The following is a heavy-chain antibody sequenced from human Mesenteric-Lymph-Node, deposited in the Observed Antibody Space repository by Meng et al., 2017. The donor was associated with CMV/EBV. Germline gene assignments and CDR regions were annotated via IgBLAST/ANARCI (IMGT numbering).Heavy chain of an antibody. J-gene: IGHJ6*02. D-gene: IGHD3-16*01. CDR1: GFIFSHHA. Sequence: GESLKTSCAASGFIFSHHAMFWVRQGPGKGLECVASIRFNGDSKFYTDSVKGRFAISRDNSRNTVFLQMSSLRDEDTGVYYCAKGLIITSAYDYAMDVWGQGTTVTVSS. CDR2: IRFNGDSK. V-gene: IGHV3-30*02. CDR3: AKGLIITSAYDYAMDV.